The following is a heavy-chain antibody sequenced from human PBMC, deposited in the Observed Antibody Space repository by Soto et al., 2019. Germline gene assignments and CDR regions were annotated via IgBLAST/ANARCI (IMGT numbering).Heavy chain of an antibody. CDR2: IIPIFGTA. D-gene: IGHD1-20*01. CDR3: AREGDRVGIWYFFDY. V-gene: IGHV1-69*13. Sequence: SVKVSCKASGGTFSSYAISWVRQAPGQGLEWMGGIIPIFGTANYAQKFQGRVTITADESTSTAYMELSSLRSEDTAVYYCAREGDRVGIWYFFDYWGQGTLVTVSS. J-gene: IGHJ4*02. CDR1: GGTFSSYA.